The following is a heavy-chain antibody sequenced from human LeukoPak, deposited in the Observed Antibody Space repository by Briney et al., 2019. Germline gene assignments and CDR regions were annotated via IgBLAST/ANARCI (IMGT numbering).Heavy chain of an antibody. V-gene: IGHV1-18*01. D-gene: IGHD6-13*01. Sequence: ASVKVSCKASGGTFSSYAISWVRQAPGQGLEWMGWISAYNGNTNYAQKLQGRVTMTTDTSTSTAYMELRSLRSDDTAVYYCAREHAADGSNAFDIWGQGTMVTVSS. CDR1: GGTFSSYA. CDR3: AREHAADGSNAFDI. CDR2: ISAYNGNT. J-gene: IGHJ3*02.